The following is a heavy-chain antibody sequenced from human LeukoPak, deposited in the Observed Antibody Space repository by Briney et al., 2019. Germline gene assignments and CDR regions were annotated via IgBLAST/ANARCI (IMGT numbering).Heavy chain of an antibody. CDR1: GGSISSSSNY. V-gene: IGHV4-39*07. CDR2: ISYSGST. J-gene: IGHJ4*02. CDR3: ARDLGGYRGCDWGGGIDS. Sequence: PSETLSLTCTVSGGSISSSSNYWGWIRQPPGKGLEWIGSISYSGSTYYNPSLKSRVTISVDTSKNQFSLKLTSVTAADTAVYYCARDLGGYRGCDWGGGIDSWGQGTVVTVSS. D-gene: IGHD5-12*01.